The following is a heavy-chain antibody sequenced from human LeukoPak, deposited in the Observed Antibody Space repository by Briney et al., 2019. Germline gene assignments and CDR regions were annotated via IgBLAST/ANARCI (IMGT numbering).Heavy chain of an antibody. CDR2: INHGGST. CDR3: ARLGGGGRMFNWFDP. D-gene: IGHD2-15*01. V-gene: IGHV4-34*01. J-gene: IGHJ5*02. CDR1: GGSFSGYY. Sequence: SETLSLTCAVYGGSFSGYYWSWIRQPPGKGLEWIGEINHGGSTNYNPSLKSRVTISVDTSKNQFSLKLSSVTAADTAVYYCARLGGGGRMFNWFDPWGQGTLVTVSS.